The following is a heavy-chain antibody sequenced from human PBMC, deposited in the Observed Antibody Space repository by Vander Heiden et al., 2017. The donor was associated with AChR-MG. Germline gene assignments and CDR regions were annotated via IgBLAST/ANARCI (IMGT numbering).Heavy chain of an antibody. J-gene: IGHJ5*02. V-gene: IGHV4-59*01. Sequence: QVQLQESGPGVVKPSETLSLTCSASGGSMSSYYWSWVRQTPGEGLEWIAYIHYSGSTDYNPSLKSRVTISADTSKNQFSLKLSSVTAADTAVYYCARERHRAGFDPWGQGTLVTVSS. CDR3: ARERHRAGFDP. CDR1: GGSMSSYY. CDR2: IHYSGST. D-gene: IGHD6-25*01.